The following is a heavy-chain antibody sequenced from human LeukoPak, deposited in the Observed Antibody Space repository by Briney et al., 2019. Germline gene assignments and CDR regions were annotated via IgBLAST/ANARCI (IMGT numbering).Heavy chain of an antibody. CDR3: ARVTGYSSSPGVGY. D-gene: IGHD6-6*01. CDR2: IKQDGSEK. Sequence: GGSLRLSCAASGFTFSSYWMSWVPQAPGKGLEWVANIKQDGSEKYYVDSVKGRFTISRDNAKNSLYLQMNSLRAEDTAVYYCARVTGYSSSPGVGYWGQGTLVTVSS. V-gene: IGHV3-7*01. CDR1: GFTFSSYW. J-gene: IGHJ4*02.